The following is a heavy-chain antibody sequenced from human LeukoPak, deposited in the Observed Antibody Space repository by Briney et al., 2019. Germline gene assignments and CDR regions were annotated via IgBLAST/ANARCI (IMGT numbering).Heavy chain of an antibody. CDR1: GYTFTSYG. D-gene: IGHD3-22*01. Sequence: ASVKVSCKASGYTFTSYGISWVRQAPGQGLEWMGWISAYNGNTNYAQKLQGRVTMTTDTSTSTAYMELRSLRSDDTAVYYCARDFGLEYYYDSSGYFDYWGQGTLVTVSS. CDR3: ARDFGLEYYYDSSGYFDY. CDR2: ISAYNGNT. V-gene: IGHV1-18*01. J-gene: IGHJ4*02.